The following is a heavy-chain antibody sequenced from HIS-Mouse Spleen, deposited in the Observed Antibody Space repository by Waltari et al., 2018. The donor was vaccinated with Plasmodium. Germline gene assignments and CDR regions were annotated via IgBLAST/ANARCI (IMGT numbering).Heavy chain of an antibody. D-gene: IGHD6-13*01. CDR1: GVTVSSFW. Sequence: EVQLVESGGGLVQPGGSLRLSCAASGVTVSSFWMSWVRQAPGKGLEWVANIKQDGSEKYYVDSVKGRFTISRDNAKNSLYLQMNSLRAEDTAVYYCASSWYWYFDLWGRGTLVTVSS. J-gene: IGHJ2*01. V-gene: IGHV3-7*01. CDR3: ASSWYWYFDL. CDR2: IKQDGSEK.